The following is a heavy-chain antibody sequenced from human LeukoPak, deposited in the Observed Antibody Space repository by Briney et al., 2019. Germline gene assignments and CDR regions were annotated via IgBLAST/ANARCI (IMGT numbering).Heavy chain of an antibody. Sequence: GGSLRLSCAASGFTFSSYAMSWVRQAPGKGLEWVSAISGSGGSTYYADSVKGRFTISRDNSKNTLYLQMNSLRAEDTAVYYCAKSDVCGYEAHDAFDIWGQGTMVTVSS. CDR1: GFTFSSYA. CDR2: ISGSGGST. D-gene: IGHD3-16*01. J-gene: IGHJ3*02. CDR3: AKSDVCGYEAHDAFDI. V-gene: IGHV3-23*01.